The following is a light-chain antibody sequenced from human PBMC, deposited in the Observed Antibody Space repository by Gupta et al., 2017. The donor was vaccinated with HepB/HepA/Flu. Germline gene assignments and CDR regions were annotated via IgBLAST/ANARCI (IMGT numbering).Light chain of an antibody. V-gene: IGLV3-9*01. CDR2: RDT. CDR1: HLGRYN. Sequence: SSELIQPLSVSVALVQTARITCCGNHLGRYNVYWYQQKPGQDLVLVIYRDTNRASGRPERFSGSKSGNTATLVISRAQDGDEDDYYCQVGDSNNVVFGGGTKLSVL. J-gene: IGLJ2*01. CDR3: QVGDSNNVV.